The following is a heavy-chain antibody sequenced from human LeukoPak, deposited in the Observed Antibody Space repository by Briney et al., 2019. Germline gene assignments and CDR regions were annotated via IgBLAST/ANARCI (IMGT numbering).Heavy chain of an antibody. J-gene: IGHJ4*02. CDR1: GGSINSGSYY. V-gene: IGHV4-39*01. CDR2: ISSSGTT. Sequence: PSETLSLTCIVSGGSINSGSYYWAWISQSPGKGLEWIGSISSSGTTFYNPSLKNRVTISADASNNQFSLQLNSVTPEDTAVYYCARRATSSSWYLDYFDYWGQGTLVTVSS. D-gene: IGHD6-13*01. CDR3: ARRATSSSWYLDYFDY.